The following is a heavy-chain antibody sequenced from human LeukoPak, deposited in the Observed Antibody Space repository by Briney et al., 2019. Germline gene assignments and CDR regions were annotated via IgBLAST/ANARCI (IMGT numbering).Heavy chain of an antibody. V-gene: IGHV3-23*01. D-gene: IGHD2-8*01. CDR3: ANGNRCTSPNCLGYYYFYMDV. Sequence: GGSLRLTCAASGFTFSSYAMNWVRQAPGRGLEWVSGFSGSGGTTYYADSVKGRFTISRDNSKNTLYLQMNSLRAEDTAVYYCANGNRCTSPNCLGYYYFYMDVWGKGTTVTVSS. CDR1: GFTFSSYA. J-gene: IGHJ6*03. CDR2: FSGSGGTT.